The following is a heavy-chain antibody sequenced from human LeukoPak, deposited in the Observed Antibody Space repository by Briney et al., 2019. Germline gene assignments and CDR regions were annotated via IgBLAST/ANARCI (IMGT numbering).Heavy chain of an antibody. V-gene: IGHV1-18*01. CDR2: ISGNNDNP. Sequence: ASVKVSCKASGYTFSNFGISWVRQAPGQGLEWMGWISGNNDNPNYGQKFQGRLTVTTDSSTSTAYMELRNLRSDDTAVYYCARAESLTYSSGWFSFDYWGQGTLVTVSS. D-gene: IGHD6-19*01. CDR1: GYTFSNFG. CDR3: ARAESLTYSSGWFSFDY. J-gene: IGHJ4*02.